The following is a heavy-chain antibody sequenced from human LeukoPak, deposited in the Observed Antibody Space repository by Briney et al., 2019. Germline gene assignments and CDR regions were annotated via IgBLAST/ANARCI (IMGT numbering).Heavy chain of an antibody. J-gene: IGHJ4*02. Sequence: SETLSLICAVYGGSFSGYYWSWIRQPPGKGLEWIGEINHSGSTNYNPSLKSRVTISVDTSKNQFSLKLSSVTAADTAVYYCARAPHGATFDYWGQGTLVTVSS. CDR1: GGSFSGYY. D-gene: IGHD1-26*01. V-gene: IGHV4-34*01. CDR3: ARAPHGATFDY. CDR2: INHSGST.